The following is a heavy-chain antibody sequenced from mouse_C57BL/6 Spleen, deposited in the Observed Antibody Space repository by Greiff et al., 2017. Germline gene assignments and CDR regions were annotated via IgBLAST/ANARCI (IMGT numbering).Heavy chain of an antibody. V-gene: IGHV5-4*01. D-gene: IGHD2-3*01. CDR2: ISDGGSYT. Sequence: EVQVVESGGGLVKPGGSLKLSCAASGFTFSSYAMSWVRQTPEKRLEWVATISDGGSYTYYPDNVKGRFTISRDNAKNNLYLQMNHLKSEDTAMYYCARDRDSYYLIPVIDYWGQGTTLTVSS. CDR3: ARDRDSYYLIPVIDY. CDR1: GFTFSSYA. J-gene: IGHJ2*01.